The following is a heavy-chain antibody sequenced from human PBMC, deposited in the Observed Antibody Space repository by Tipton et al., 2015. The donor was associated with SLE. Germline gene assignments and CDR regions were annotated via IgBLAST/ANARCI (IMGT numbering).Heavy chain of an antibody. J-gene: IGHJ4*02. CDR2: IWFDGTDK. Sequence: SLRLSCAASGFTFSSSWMHWVRQAPGKGLEWVAIIWFDGTDKIYADSVKGRFTISRDNSKSTLYLQMNNLRVEDTAVYYCAGGLLWFRELFYWGQGTLVTVSS. CDR1: GFTFSSSW. V-gene: IGHV3-33*08. CDR3: AGGLLWFRELFY. D-gene: IGHD3-10*01.